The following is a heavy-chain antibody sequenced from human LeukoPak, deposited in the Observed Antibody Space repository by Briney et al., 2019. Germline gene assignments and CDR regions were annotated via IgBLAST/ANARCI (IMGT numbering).Heavy chain of an antibody. Sequence: SETLSLTCTVSGGSISSYYWSWIRQPPGKGLDWIGYVYYSGSTNHNPSLKSRVTISVDTSKNQFSLKLSSVTAADTAVYYCARVVVPAAIRYYFDYWGQGTLVTVSS. CDR2: VYYSGST. V-gene: IGHV4-59*01. CDR3: ARVVVPAAIRYYFDY. J-gene: IGHJ4*02. D-gene: IGHD2-2*02. CDR1: GGSISSYY.